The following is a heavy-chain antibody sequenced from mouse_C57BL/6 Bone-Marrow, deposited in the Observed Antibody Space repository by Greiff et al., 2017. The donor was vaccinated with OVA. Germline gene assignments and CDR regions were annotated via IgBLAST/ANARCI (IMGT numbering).Heavy chain of an antibody. V-gene: IGHV3-1*01. J-gene: IGHJ3*01. CDR2: ISYSGST. CDR3: ARGGYFFAY. Sequence: EVMLVESGPGMVKPSQSLSLTCTVTGYSITSGYDWHWIRHFPGNKLEWMGYISYSGSTNYNPSLKSRISLTHDTSKNHFFLKLNSVTTEDTATYYCARGGYFFAYWGQGTLVTVSA. D-gene: IGHD2-3*01. CDR1: GYSITSGYD.